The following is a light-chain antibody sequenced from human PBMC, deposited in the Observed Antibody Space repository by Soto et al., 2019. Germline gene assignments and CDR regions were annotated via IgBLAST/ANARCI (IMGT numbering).Light chain of an antibody. CDR3: SSYTSSSFVV. Sequence: QSVLTQPASVSGSPGQSITISCTGTRRDVGGYNYVSWYQQHPGKAPKLMIYDVSNRPSGVSNRFSGSKSGNTASLTISGLQAEYEADYYCSSYTSSSFVVFGGGTKLTVL. CDR1: RRDVGGYNY. V-gene: IGLV2-14*01. J-gene: IGLJ2*01. CDR2: DVS.